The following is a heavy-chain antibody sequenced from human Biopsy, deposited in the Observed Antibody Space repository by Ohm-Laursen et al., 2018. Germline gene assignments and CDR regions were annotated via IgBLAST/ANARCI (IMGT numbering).Heavy chain of an antibody. D-gene: IGHD3-22*01. CDR2: MNHGGST. Sequence: TLSLTCPVYGGSFSGYYWSWIRQPPGKGLEWIGEMNHGGSTNYNSSLKNLITISGDTSKNQFSLKLNSVTAADTAVYYCARGDYFDSNGYFWFDPWGQGALVTVSS. CDR3: ARGDYFDSNGYFWFDP. V-gene: IGHV4-34*09. CDR1: GGSFSGYY. J-gene: IGHJ5*02.